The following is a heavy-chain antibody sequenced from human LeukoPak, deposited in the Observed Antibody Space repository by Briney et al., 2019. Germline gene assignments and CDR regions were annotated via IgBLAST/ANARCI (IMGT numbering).Heavy chain of an antibody. CDR3: ARDAAYCGGDCPFDY. CDR2: IIPIFGIA. V-gene: IGHV1-69*04. CDR1: GYTFTGYY. Sequence: GASVKVSCKASGYTFTGYYMHWVRQAPGQGLEWMGRIIPIFGIANYAQKFQGRVTITADKSSSTAYMELSSLRSEDTAVYYCARDAAYCGGDCPFDYWGQGTLVTVSS. J-gene: IGHJ4*02. D-gene: IGHD2-21*02.